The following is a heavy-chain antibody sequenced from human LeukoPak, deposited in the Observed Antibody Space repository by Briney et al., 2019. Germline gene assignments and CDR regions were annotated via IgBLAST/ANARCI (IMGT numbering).Heavy chain of an antibody. Sequence: PSETLSLTCAVYGGSFSSYYWSWIRQPPGKGLEWIGYIYYSGSTNYNPSLKSRVTISVDTSKNQFSLKLSSVTAADTAVYYCARERAVTTYYYFDYWGQGTLVTVSS. V-gene: IGHV4-59*01. D-gene: IGHD4-17*01. J-gene: IGHJ4*02. CDR3: ARERAVTTYYYFDY. CDR2: IYYSGST. CDR1: GGSFSSYY.